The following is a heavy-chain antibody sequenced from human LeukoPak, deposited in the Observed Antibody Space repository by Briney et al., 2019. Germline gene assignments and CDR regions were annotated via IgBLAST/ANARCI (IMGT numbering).Heavy chain of an antibody. J-gene: IGHJ4*02. D-gene: IGHD3-22*01. Sequence: PSETLPLTCTVSGGSISSSSYYWGWIRQPPGKGLEWIGSIYYSGSTYYNPSLKSRVTISVDTSKNQFSLKLSSVTAADTAVYYCASRSSSGYYSYWGQGTLVTVSS. CDR1: GGSISSSSYY. V-gene: IGHV4-39*01. CDR2: IYYSGST. CDR3: ASRSSSGYYSY.